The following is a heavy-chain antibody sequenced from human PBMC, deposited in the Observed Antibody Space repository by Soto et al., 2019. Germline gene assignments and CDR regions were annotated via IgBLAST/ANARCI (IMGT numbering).Heavy chain of an antibody. CDR1: GYTFSTYH. V-gene: IGHV1-46*01. J-gene: IGHJ4*02. D-gene: IGHD7-27*01. CDR2: IKSSGDIT. CDR3: AREPPNTSLFDC. Sequence: QVQLVQSGAEVTKPGASVKISCKTSGYTFSTYHMHWVRLAPGQGLEWVGIIKSSGDITLYAQKFQGRATMSKDTSTSTVYMEVSSLRSEDTAVYYCAREPPNTSLFDCWGQGTQVTVSS.